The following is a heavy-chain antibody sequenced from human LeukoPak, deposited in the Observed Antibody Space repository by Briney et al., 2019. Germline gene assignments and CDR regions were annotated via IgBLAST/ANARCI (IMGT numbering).Heavy chain of an antibody. V-gene: IGHV3-23*05. Sequence: PGGSLRLSCAASEFIFSDYAMGWVRQAPGKGLEWVPTIDKTTYPTFYADSVKGRFTISRDNSKNTLYLQMNSLRTEDTAVYFCAKFEGATIPGWFNDYWGQGILVTVSS. CDR2: IDKTTYPT. CDR3: AKFEGATIPGWFNDY. D-gene: IGHD6-19*01. CDR1: EFIFSDYA. J-gene: IGHJ4*02.